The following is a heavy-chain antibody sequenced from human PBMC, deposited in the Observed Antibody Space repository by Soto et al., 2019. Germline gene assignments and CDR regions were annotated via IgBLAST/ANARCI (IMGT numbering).Heavy chain of an antibody. V-gene: IGHV1-2*02. J-gene: IGHJ6*02. CDR3: ASSLAYCGGDCYSLYYYYGMDV. D-gene: IGHD2-21*02. CDR1: GYTFTGYY. CDR2: INPNSGGT. Sequence: ASVKVSCTASGYTFTGYYMHWVRQAPGQGLEWMGWINPNSGGTNYAQKFQGRVTMTRDTSISTAYMELSRLRSDDTAVYYCASSLAYCGGDCYSLYYYYGMDVWGQGTTVTVSS.